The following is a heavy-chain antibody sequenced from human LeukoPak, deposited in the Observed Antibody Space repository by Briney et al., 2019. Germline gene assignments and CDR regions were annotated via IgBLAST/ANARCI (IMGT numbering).Heavy chain of an antibody. V-gene: IGHV3-23*01. CDR2: NKSGCYT. D-gene: IGHD5/OR15-5a*01. CDR1: GFTFPNYA. CDR3: ARDPKGVYIGDFDFQR. Sequence: PGGSLRLPRAASGFTFPNYALVGVRQTPGKELQWVSANKSGCYTDLADSVQGRFTMSRDSSKNPLFLQMNSLRAEDTAIYYCARDPKGVYIGDFDFQRCGQSTQVIVSS. J-gene: IGHJ1*01.